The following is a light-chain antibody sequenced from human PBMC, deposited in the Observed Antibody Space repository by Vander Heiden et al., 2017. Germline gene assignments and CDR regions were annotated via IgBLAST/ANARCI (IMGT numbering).Light chain of an antibody. CDR1: QDVSMY. J-gene: IGKJ3*01. V-gene: IGKV1-9*01. CDR3: QQSNSFPIYS. CDR2: SAS. Sequence: DIRLTQSPSFLSASVGDRVTITCRASQDVSMYLAWYQQKPGKAPKLLIYSASTLQSGVPSRFSGSGSGTEFTLTSSSLQPEDFATYYCQQSNSFPIYSFGPGSRVDFK.